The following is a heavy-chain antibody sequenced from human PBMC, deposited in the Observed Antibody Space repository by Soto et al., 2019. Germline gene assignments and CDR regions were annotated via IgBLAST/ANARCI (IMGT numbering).Heavy chain of an antibody. CDR2: IIPILGIA. Sequence: QVQLVQSGAEVKKPGSSVKVSCKASGGTFSSYTISWVRQAPGQGLEWMGRIIPILGIANYAQKFQGRVTITADKSTSTAYLELSSLRSEDTAVYYCARGYCSGGSCYPPDYYYYMDVWGKGTPVTVSS. CDR3: ARGYCSGGSCYPPDYYYYMDV. D-gene: IGHD2-15*01. V-gene: IGHV1-69*02. CDR1: GGTFSSYT. J-gene: IGHJ6*03.